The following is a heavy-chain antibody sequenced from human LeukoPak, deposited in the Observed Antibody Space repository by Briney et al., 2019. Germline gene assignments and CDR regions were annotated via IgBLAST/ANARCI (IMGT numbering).Heavy chain of an antibody. D-gene: IGHD3-22*01. V-gene: IGHV4-34*01. J-gene: IGHJ3*02. Sequence: SETLSLTCAVYGGSFSGYYWSWIRQPPGKGLEWIGEINHSGSTNYNPSLKSRVTISVDTSKNQFSLKLSSVTAADTAVYYCARHPPRYYDSSGSTIWGQGTMVTVSS. CDR1: GGSFSGYY. CDR2: INHSGST. CDR3: ARHPPRYYDSSGSTI.